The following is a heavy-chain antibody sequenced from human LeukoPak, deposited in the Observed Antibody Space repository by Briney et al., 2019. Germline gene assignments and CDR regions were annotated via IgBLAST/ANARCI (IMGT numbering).Heavy chain of an antibody. CDR3: TRSRTNNNAYNELDY. D-gene: IGHD5-24*01. Sequence: SETLSLTCSLSGGSISGYYGSWIRQPPGKGLEWIGCVYNRGSTYYNSSLKSRVTISLDTSRNQFYLRLSSVTAADTAVYYCTRSRTNNNAYNELDYWGQGTLVTVSS. V-gene: IGHV4-59*08. CDR1: GGSISGYY. CDR2: VYNRGST. J-gene: IGHJ4*02.